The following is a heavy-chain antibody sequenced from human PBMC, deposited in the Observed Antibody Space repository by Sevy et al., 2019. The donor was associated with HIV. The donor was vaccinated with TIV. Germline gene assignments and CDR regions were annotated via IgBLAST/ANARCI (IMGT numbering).Heavy chain of an antibody. CDR1: GFTFSSYT. D-gene: IGHD3-22*01. Sequence: GGSLRLSCAASGFTFSSYTMNWVRQAPGKGLEWVSGISGSDDRTYYADSVKGRFTISRDNSKNTLSLQMNSLRADDTAVYDCAKGVTMIVVVDAFDIWGHGTMVTVSS. CDR2: ISGSDDRT. V-gene: IGHV3-23*01. J-gene: IGHJ3*02. CDR3: AKGVTMIVVVDAFDI.